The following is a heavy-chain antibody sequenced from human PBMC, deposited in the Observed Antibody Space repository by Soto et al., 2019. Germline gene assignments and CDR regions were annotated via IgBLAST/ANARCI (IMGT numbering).Heavy chain of an antibody. CDR2: IYSGGST. Sequence: EVQLVESGGGLVQPGGSLRLSCAASGFTVSTKYMSWVRQAPGKGLEWVSVIYSGGSTFYADSVRGRFTIYRDNSKNTVNLQINSLRAEDTAVYYCARDPWAADYWGQGTLVPVSS. V-gene: IGHV3-66*01. J-gene: IGHJ4*02. CDR3: ARDPWAADY. CDR1: GFTVSTKY. D-gene: IGHD3-16*01.